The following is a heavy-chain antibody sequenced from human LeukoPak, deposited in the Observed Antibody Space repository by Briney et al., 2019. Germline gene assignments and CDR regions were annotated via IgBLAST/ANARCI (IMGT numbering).Heavy chain of an antibody. D-gene: IGHD3-10*01. V-gene: IGHV1-69*05. CDR3: ARDLNGVSGFGELGYYYYMDV. Sequence: ASVKVSCKASGRTFSSYAISWVRQAPGQGLERMGGIIPIFGTANYAQKFQGRVTITTDESTSTAYMELSRLRSEDTAVYYCARDLNGVSGFGELGYYYYMDVWGKGTTVTVSS. J-gene: IGHJ6*03. CDR2: IIPIFGTA. CDR1: GRTFSSYA.